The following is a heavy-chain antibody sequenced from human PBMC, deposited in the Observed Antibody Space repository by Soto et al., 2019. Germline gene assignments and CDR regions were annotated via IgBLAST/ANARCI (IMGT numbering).Heavy chain of an antibody. CDR1: GYKFIDYA. D-gene: IGHD3-3*01. J-gene: IGHJ4*02. CDR2: VHCGNGNT. V-gene: IGHV1-3*01. CDR3: AREHDFCSHYCFDN. Sequence: QVQLVQSGTEVKQPGASVKISCKTSGYKFIDYAIHWVRQAPGQSLEWMGWVHCGNGNTKYSQTLQGRVTITRDTSANTAYMELSSLRSEDMAVYDCAREHDFCSHYCFDNWGQGTLVTVSS.